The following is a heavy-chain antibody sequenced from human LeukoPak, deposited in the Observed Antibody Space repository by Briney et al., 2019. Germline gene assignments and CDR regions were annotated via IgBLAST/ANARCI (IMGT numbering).Heavy chain of an antibody. V-gene: IGHV4-34*01. CDR1: GGSFSGYY. D-gene: IGHD6-13*01. CDR2: INHSGST. CDR3: ARVSPFLAAAAYWVADY. Sequence: PSETLSLTCAVYGGSFSGYYWSWIRQPPGKGLGWMGEINHSGSTNYNPSLKSRVTISVDTSKNQFSLKLSSVTAADTAVYYCARVSPFLAAAAYWVADYWGQGTLVTVSS. J-gene: IGHJ4*02.